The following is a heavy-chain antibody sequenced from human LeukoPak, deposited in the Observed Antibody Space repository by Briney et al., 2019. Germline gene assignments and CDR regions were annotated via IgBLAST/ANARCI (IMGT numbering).Heavy chain of an antibody. V-gene: IGHV3-30*04. Sequence: GGSLRLSCAASGFTFSSYAMHWVRQAAGKGLEWVAVISYDGSNKYYADSVKGRFTISRDNSKNTLYLQMNSLRAEDTAVYYCAKGFNLGDYWGQGTLVTVSS. CDR3: AKGFNLGDY. J-gene: IGHJ4*02. CDR2: ISYDGSNK. CDR1: GFTFSSYA. D-gene: IGHD7-27*01.